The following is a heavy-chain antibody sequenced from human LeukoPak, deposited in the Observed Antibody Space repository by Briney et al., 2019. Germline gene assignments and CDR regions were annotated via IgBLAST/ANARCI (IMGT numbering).Heavy chain of an antibody. CDR2: IYPGESDT. V-gene: IGHV5-51*01. CDR1: GYSFTSYW. J-gene: IGHJ4*02. D-gene: IGHD4-11*01. CDR3: ARTHSNYMIDY. Sequence: GESLKISCKGSGYSFTSYWIGWVRQMPGKGLEGMGIIYPGESDTKYSPSFQGQVSISADKSISTAYLQWGSLKASDTAMYYGARTHSNYMIDYWGQGTLVTVSS.